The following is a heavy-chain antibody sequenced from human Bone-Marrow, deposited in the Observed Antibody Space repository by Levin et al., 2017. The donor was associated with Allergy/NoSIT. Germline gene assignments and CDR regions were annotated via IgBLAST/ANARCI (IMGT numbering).Heavy chain of an antibody. V-gene: IGHV3-11*01. Sequence: GGSLRLPCAVSGFTFSDDYMNWIRQSPGKGLEWVAYISSSGSNIFYADSVKGRFTISRDNAKNSLYLQMNSLRAEDTALYYCARGLLGVGAVDYWGQGTLVTVSS. J-gene: IGHJ4*02. D-gene: IGHD1-26*01. CDR2: ISSSGSNI. CDR3: ARGLLGVGAVDY. CDR1: GFTFSDDY.